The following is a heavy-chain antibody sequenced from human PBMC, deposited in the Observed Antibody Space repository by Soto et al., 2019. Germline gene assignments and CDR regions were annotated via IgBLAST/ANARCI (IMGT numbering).Heavy chain of an antibody. CDR1: GYTFTSYD. CDR3: ARGHYDILTGANAFDI. V-gene: IGHV1-8*01. D-gene: IGHD3-9*01. CDR2: MNPNSGNT. J-gene: IGHJ3*02. Sequence: ASVRVSCKASGYTFTSYDINWVRQATGQGLEWMGWMNPNSGNTGYAQKFQGRVTMTRNTSISTAYMELSSLRSEDTAVYYCARGHYDILTGANAFDIWGQGTMVTVSS.